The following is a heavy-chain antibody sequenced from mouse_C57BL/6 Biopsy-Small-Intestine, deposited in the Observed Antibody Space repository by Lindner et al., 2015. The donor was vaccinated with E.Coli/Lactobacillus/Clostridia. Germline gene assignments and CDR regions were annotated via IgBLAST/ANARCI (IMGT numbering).Heavy chain of an antibody. D-gene: IGHD2-1*01. CDR1: GYAFSSSW. CDR3: ARSRGNPLYFDV. Sequence: VQLQESGPELVKPGASVKISCKAPGYAFSSSWMNWVKQRPGKGLEWIGRIYPGDGDTNYNGKFKGKATLTADKSSSTAYMQLSSLTSEDSAVYFCARSRGNPLYFDVWGTGTTVTVSS. CDR2: IYPGDGDT. J-gene: IGHJ1*03. V-gene: IGHV1-82*01.